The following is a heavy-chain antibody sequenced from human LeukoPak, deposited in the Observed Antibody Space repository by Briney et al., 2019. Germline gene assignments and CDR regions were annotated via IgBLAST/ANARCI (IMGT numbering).Heavy chain of an antibody. Sequence: SETLSLTCAVYGGSFSGYYWSWIRQPPGKGLEWIGEINHSGSTNYNPSLKSRVTISVDTSKNQFSLKLSSVTAADTAVYYCARVSGWLGDNAFDIWGQGTMVTVSS. CDR1: GGSFSGYY. D-gene: IGHD5-18*01. V-gene: IGHV4-34*01. CDR3: ARVSGWLGDNAFDI. CDR2: INHSGST. J-gene: IGHJ3*02.